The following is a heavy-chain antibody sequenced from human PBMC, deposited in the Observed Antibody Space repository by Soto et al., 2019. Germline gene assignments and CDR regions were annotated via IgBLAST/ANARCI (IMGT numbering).Heavy chain of an antibody. CDR2: INPNSGDT. J-gene: IGHJ4*02. CDR1: GYALTGYY. CDR3: ATRYSYVHF. Sequence: GASVKVSCKSSGYALTGYYIHWVRQAPGQGLEWMGWINPNSGDTNYAQKFQGRVTMTRDTSFSTAYMELSSLRSDDTAVYYCATRYSYVHFWGQGTLVTVPS. V-gene: IGHV1-2*02. D-gene: IGHD5-18*01.